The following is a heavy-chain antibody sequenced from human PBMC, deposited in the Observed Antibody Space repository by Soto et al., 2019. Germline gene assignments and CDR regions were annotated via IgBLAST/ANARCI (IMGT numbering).Heavy chain of an antibody. CDR2: ISPTFGTT. V-gene: IGHV1-69*13. J-gene: IGHJ5*02. CDR1: GCNFSSNG. D-gene: IGHD5-18*01. Sequence: SVKVSCKAPGCNFSSNGIRWVRQAPGEGLELMGGISPTFGTTNYAHKFRGRVTITADESTGTAYMELSSLRSDDTAVYYCAGASDSTWYNWPDPWGQGTLVTVSS. CDR3: AGASDSTWYNWPDP.